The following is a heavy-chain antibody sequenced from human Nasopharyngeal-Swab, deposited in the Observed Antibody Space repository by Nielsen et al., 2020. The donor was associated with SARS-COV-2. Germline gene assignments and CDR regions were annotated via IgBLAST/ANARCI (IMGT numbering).Heavy chain of an antibody. D-gene: IGHD6-13*01. CDR2: IYTSGST. Sequence: SETLSLTCTVSGGSISSYYWSWIRQPAGKGLEWIGRIYTSGSTNYNPSLKSRVTMSVDTSKNQFPLKLSSVTAADTAVYYCARDGEIAAAPYYYYYYYGMDVWGQGTTVTVSS. J-gene: IGHJ6*02. CDR1: GGSISSYY. V-gene: IGHV4-4*07. CDR3: ARDGEIAAAPYYYYYYYGMDV.